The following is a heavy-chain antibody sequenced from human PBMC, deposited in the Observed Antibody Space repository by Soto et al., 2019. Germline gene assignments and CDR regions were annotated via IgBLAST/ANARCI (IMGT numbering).Heavy chain of an antibody. V-gene: IGHV2-5*02. D-gene: IGHD3-22*01. Sequence: SGPTLVNPTQTLTLTCTFSGFSLSTSGVGVGWIRQPPGKALEWLALIYWDDDKRYSPSLKSRLTITKDTSKNQVVLTMTNMDPVDTATYYCAYRSASRVSHDYYDSSNEFEYWGQGTLVTVSS. CDR1: GFSLSTSGVG. J-gene: IGHJ4*02. CDR2: IYWDDDK. CDR3: AYRSASRVSHDYYDSSNEFEY.